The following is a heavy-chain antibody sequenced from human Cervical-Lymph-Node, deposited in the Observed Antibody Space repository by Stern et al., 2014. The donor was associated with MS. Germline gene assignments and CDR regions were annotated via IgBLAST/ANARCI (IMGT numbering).Heavy chain of an antibody. V-gene: IGHV1-69*01. J-gene: IGHJ6*02. D-gene: IGHD6-6*01. Sequence: VQLVESGAEVKKPGSSVKVSCKASGGTFSSYAISWVRQAPGQGLEWMGGIIPIFATANYGQKFQGRVTITADESTSTAYMELSSLRSEDTAVYYCAREGIAARPETPDPVNGMDVWGQGTTVTVSS. CDR2: IIPIFATA. CDR1: GGTFSSYA. CDR3: AREGIAARPETPDPVNGMDV.